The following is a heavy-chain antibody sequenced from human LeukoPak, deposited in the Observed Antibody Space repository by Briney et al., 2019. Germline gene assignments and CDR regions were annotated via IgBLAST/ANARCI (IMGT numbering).Heavy chain of an antibody. CDR1: GFTFSSYS. D-gene: IGHD5-12*01. Sequence: GGSLRLSCAASGFTFSSYSMNWVRQAPGKGLEWVSSISSSSSYIYYADSVKGRFTISRDNTKNSLYLQMNSLRAEDTAVYYCARLGGYSGYGYFDYWGQGTLVTVSS. CDR3: ARLGGYSGYGYFDY. V-gene: IGHV3-21*01. CDR2: ISSSSSYI. J-gene: IGHJ4*02.